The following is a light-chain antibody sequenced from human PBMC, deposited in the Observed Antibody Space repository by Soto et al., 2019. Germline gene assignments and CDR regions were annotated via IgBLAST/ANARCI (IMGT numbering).Light chain of an antibody. J-gene: IGLJ1*01. CDR3: SSYTSSSTLV. Sequence: QSVLTQPASVSGSPGQSITISCTGTSSDVGGYNYVSWYQQHPGKAPKLMIYEVSNRPSGVSNRFSGSKSGNTASLTISGLQAEDEAHYYCSSYTSSSTLVFGTATKVTGL. CDR2: EVS. CDR1: SSDVGGYNY. V-gene: IGLV2-14*01.